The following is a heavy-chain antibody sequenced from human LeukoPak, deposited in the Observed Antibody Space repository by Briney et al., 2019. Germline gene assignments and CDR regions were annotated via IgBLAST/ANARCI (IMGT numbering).Heavy chain of an antibody. Sequence: PSETLSLTRTVSGGSVSSGSYYWSWIRQPAGKGLEWIGRIYTSGSTNYNPSLKSRVTISVDTSKNQFSLKLSSVTAADTAVYYCARGFTTQDHYYYGMDVWGQGTTVTVSS. CDR2: IYTSGST. D-gene: IGHD3-3*01. CDR3: ARGFTTQDHYYYGMDV. J-gene: IGHJ6*02. CDR1: GGSVSSGSYY. V-gene: IGHV4-61*02.